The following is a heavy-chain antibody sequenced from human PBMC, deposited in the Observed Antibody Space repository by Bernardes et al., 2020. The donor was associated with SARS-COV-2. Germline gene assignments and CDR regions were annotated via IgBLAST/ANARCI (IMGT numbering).Heavy chain of an antibody. D-gene: IGHD4-17*01. J-gene: IGHJ3*02. CDR2: TYYRSKWYY. CDR3: ARGRTRLDI. Sequence: SLTRSLTVGISGDSFSSNSGAWNLIRQSPSRGLEWLGRTYYRSKWYYDYALSVKSRIAINPDTSKNQFSLQLNSVTPEDTAVYYCARGRTRLDIWGQGTMVTVSS. CDR1: GDSFSSNSGA. V-gene: IGHV6-1*01.